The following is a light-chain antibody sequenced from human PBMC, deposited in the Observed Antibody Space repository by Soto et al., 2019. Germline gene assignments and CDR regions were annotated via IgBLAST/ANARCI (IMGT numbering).Light chain of an antibody. V-gene: IGKV1-39*01. CDR2: AAS. CDR3: QQSYRTPPT. J-gene: IGKJ4*01. Sequence: DIQMTQSPSSLSASVGDRVTITCRASQSISSYLNWYQQKPGKAPKLLIYAASSLQSGVPSRFSGSGSGTDFTLTISSLHPEDFATYYCQQSYRTPPTFGGGTKVEIK. CDR1: QSISSY.